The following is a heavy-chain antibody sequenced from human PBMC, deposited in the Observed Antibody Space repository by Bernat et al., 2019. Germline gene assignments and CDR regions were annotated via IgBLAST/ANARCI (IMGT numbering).Heavy chain of an antibody. V-gene: IGHV3-33*01. D-gene: IGHD4-17*01. Sequence: QVQLVESGGGVVQPGRSLRLSCAASGFTFSSYGMHWVRQAPGKGLEWVAVIWYDGSNKYYADSVKGRFTISRDNSKNTLYLQMNSLRAEDTAVYYCARDRGDYGVKGGGYFDYWGQGTLVTVSS. J-gene: IGHJ4*02. CDR1: GFTFSSYG. CDR3: ARDRGDYGVKGGGYFDY. CDR2: IWYDGSNK.